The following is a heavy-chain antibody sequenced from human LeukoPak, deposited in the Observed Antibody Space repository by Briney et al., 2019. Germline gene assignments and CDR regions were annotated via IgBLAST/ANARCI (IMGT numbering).Heavy chain of an antibody. Sequence: SGGSLRLSCAASGFTFSSYAMNWVRQAPGKGLEWVSYISGSGSTIYYADSVKGRFTISRDNAKNSLYLQMNSVRAEDTALYYCARDAPGHNFDYWGQGTLVTVSS. CDR2: ISGSGSTI. CDR3: ARDAPGHNFDY. CDR1: GFTFSSYA. V-gene: IGHV3-48*03. J-gene: IGHJ4*02.